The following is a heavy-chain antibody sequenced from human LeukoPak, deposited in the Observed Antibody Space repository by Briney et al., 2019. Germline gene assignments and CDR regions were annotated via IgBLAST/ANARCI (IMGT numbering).Heavy chain of an antibody. D-gene: IGHD3-22*01. CDR3: AVCYDSSGYFDY. Sequence: TSETLSLTCTVSGGSISSGGYYWSWIRQHPGKGLEWIGYIYYSGSTYYNPSLKSRVTISVDTSKNQFSLKLSSVAAADTAVYYCAVCYDSSGYFDYWGQGTLVTVSS. J-gene: IGHJ4*02. V-gene: IGHV4-31*03. CDR1: GGSISSGGYY. CDR2: IYYSGST.